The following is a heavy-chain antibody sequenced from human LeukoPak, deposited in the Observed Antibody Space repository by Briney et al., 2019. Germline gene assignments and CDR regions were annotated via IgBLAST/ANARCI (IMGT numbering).Heavy chain of an antibody. V-gene: IGHV3-74*01. Sequence: QPGGSLRLSCAGSGFIFSQFWMQWVRQVPGKGLVWVSRTNGDGSTTDYADSVKGRFTISRDNAKNTLYLQMNSLRAEDTAVYYCARDGLPAARDIWGQGTMVTVSS. CDR3: ARDGLPAARDI. J-gene: IGHJ3*02. D-gene: IGHD6-6*01. CDR1: GFIFSQFW. CDR2: TNGDGSTT.